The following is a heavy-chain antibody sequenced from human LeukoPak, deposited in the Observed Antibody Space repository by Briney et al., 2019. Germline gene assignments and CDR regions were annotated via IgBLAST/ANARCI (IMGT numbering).Heavy chain of an antibody. J-gene: IGHJ4*02. D-gene: IGHD3-10*01. Sequence: GGSLRLPCAASGFTFTNYWMHWVRQAPGTGLVWVSRINTDGTSTNYADSVKGRFTISRDNAKNTLYLQMNSLRAEDTAVYFCARFGWVPPAHFDLWGQGTLVTVSS. CDR2: INTDGTST. V-gene: IGHV3-74*01. CDR1: GFTFTNYW. CDR3: ARFGWVPPAHFDL.